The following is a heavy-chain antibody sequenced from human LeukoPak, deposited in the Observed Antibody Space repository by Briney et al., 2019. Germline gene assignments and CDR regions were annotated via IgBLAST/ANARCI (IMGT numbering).Heavy chain of an antibody. CDR3: ARAPYAYSADWCFPW. Sequence: PSETLSLTCTVSGGSISSYYWSWIRQPPGKGLEWIGYIYHTGSSNYNPSLMSRVTISVDTSKNQFSLNLSSVTAADTAVYYCARAPYAYSADWCFPWWGQGTLVTVSS. CDR2: IYHTGSS. J-gene: IGHJ4*02. D-gene: IGHD3-9*01. CDR1: GGSISSYY. V-gene: IGHV4-59*01.